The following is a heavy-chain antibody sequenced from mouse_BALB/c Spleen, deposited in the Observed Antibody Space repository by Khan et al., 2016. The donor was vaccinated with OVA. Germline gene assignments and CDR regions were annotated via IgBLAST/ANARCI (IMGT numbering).Heavy chain of an antibody. Sequence: ESGPGLVKPSQSLSLTCTVTGYSITSGYGWNWIRQFPGNKLEWVGYISYSGSTNYNPSLKSRISITRDTSKNQFFLQLNSVTTEDTATYYCARTARIKYWGQGTTLTVSS. CDR2: ISYSGST. CDR1: GYSITSGYG. CDR3: ARTARIKY. D-gene: IGHD1-2*01. J-gene: IGHJ2*01. V-gene: IGHV3-2*02.